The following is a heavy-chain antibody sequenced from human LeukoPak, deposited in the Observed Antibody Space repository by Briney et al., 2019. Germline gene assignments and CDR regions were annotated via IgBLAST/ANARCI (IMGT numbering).Heavy chain of an antibody. J-gene: IGHJ4*02. V-gene: IGHV3-7*01. Sequence: PGGSLRLSCAASGFTFSRCWMNWVRQASGKGLEWVASISQDGSEKYYVDSVEGRFTISRNNAKKSLYLHINSLRAEDTAVYYCARLREIPVFGVVTKSTSYFDYWGQGTLVTVSS. CDR3: ARLREIPVFGVVTKSTSYFDY. CDR1: GFTFSRCW. D-gene: IGHD3-3*01. CDR2: ISQDGSEK.